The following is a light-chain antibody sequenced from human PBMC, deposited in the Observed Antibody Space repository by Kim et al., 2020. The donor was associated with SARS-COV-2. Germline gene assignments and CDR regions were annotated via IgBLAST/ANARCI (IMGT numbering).Light chain of an antibody. CDR3: QVWDSSSDHRV. CDR1: NIGSKS. Sequence: AQGKTARITWGGNNIGSKSVHWYQQKPGQAPVLVIYYDSDRPSGIPERFSGSNSGNTATLTSSRVEAGDEADYYCQVWDSSSDHRVFGGGTQLTVL. V-gene: IGLV3-21*04. J-gene: IGLJ3*02. CDR2: YDS.